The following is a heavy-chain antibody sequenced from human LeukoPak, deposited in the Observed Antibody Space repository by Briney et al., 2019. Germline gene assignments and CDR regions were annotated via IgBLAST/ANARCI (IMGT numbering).Heavy chain of an antibody. CDR2: IYPGDSDT. J-gene: IGHJ4*02. Sequence: GESLKISRKGSGYSFTSYWIGWVRQMPGKGLEWMGIIYPGDSDTRYSPSFQGQVTISADKSLSTAYLQWSSLKASDTAVYYCARRSCSGGSCYGDYWGQGTLVTVSS. D-gene: IGHD2-15*01. CDR3: ARRSCSGGSCYGDY. CDR1: GYSFTSYW. V-gene: IGHV5-51*01.